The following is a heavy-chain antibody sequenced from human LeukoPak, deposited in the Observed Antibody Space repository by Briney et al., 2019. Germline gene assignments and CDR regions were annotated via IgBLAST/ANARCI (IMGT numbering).Heavy chain of an antibody. CDR1: GFTFSSYG. CDR3: AKAIGARYYIDY. D-gene: IGHD6-6*01. V-gene: IGHV3-30*18. Sequence: GGSLRLSCAASGFTFSSYGMHWVRQAPGKGLEWVAVISYDGSNKYYADSVKGRFTISRDNAKNTLHLQMNSLRAEDTALYYCAKAIGARYYIDYWGQGTLVTVSS. CDR2: ISYDGSNK. J-gene: IGHJ4*02.